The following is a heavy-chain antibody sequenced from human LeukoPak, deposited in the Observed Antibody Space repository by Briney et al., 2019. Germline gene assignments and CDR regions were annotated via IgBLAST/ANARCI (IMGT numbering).Heavy chain of an antibody. CDR3: ARGPQPQKSGYSSGWPLCMDV. D-gene: IGHD6-19*01. CDR2: INHSGST. Sequence: SETLSLTCAVYGGSFSGYYWSWIRHPPGKGLEWIGEINHSGSTNYNPSLKSRVTISVDTSKNQFSLKLRSVAAADTAVYYCARGPQPQKSGYSSGWPLCMDVWGKGTTVTVSS. J-gene: IGHJ6*03. V-gene: IGHV4-34*01. CDR1: GGSFSGYY.